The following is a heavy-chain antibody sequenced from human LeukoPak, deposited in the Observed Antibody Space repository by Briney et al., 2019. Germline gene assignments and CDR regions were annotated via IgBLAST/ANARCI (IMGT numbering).Heavy chain of an antibody. CDR1: GSFISSGYY. V-gene: IGHV4-38-2*02. Sequence: SETLSLTCAVSGSFISSGYYWDWIRQPPGKGLEWIGSIYHSGSTYCNPSLKSRVTISVDTSKNRFSLRLSSVTAADTAVYYCAIDIARGTLDYWGQGTLVTVSS. CDR2: IYHSGST. D-gene: IGHD1-1*01. CDR3: AIDIARGTLDY. J-gene: IGHJ4*02.